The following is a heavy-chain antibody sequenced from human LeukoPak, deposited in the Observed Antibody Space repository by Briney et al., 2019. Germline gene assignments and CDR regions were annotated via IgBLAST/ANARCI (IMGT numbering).Heavy chain of an antibody. CDR3: ARGGVLRFLESHSDAFDI. Sequence: ASVKVSCKASGYTFTSYYMHWVRQAPGQGLEWMGIINPSGGSTSYAQKFQGRVTMTRDTSTSTVYMELSSLRSEDTAVYYCARGGVLRFLESHSDAFDIWGQGTMVTASS. V-gene: IGHV1-46*01. D-gene: IGHD3-3*01. CDR2: INPSGGST. J-gene: IGHJ3*02. CDR1: GYTFTSYY.